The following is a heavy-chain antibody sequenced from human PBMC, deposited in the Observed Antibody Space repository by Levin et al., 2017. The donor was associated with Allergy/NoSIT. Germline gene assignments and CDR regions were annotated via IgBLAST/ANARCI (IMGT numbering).Heavy chain of an antibody. D-gene: IGHD1/OR15-1a*01. J-gene: IGHJ3*02. Sequence: GESLKISCAASGFTFSSYSMNWVRQAPGKGLEWVSSISSSSSYIYYADSVKGRFTISRDNAKNSLYLQMNSLRAEDTAVYYCARDGKTPGSTFDIWGQGTMVTVSS. CDR2: ISSSSSYI. CDR1: GFTFSSYS. V-gene: IGHV3-21*01. CDR3: ARDGKTPGSTFDI.